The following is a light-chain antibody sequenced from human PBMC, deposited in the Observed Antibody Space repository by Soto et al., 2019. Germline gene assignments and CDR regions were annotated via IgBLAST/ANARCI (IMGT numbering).Light chain of an antibody. CDR1: QSVSSSY. J-gene: IGKJ1*01. CDR2: GAS. V-gene: IGKV3-20*01. Sequence: ERATLSCRAGQSVSSSYLAWYQQKPGQAPRLLIYGASSRATGIPDRFSGSGSGTDFTLTISRLEPEDFAGYYCQQYGSSPGTFGQGTKV. CDR3: QQYGSSPGT.